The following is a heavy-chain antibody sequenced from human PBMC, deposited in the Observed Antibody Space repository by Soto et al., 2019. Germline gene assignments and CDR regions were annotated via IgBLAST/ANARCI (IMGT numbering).Heavy chain of an antibody. CDR3: ARGDVVVVAEGYGMDV. D-gene: IGHD2-15*01. CDR1: GFTFSSYA. CDR2: ISYDGSNK. Sequence: GGSLRLSCAASGFTFSSYAMHWVRQAPGRGLEWVAVISYDGSNKYYADSVKGRFTISRDNSKNTRYLQMNSLRAEDTAVYYCARGDVVVVAEGYGMDVWGQGTTVTVSS. V-gene: IGHV3-30-3*01. J-gene: IGHJ6*02.